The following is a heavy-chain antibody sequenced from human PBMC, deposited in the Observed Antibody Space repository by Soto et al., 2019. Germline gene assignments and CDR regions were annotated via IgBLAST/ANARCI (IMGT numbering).Heavy chain of an antibody. CDR3: ARGGEAAAGYVGAFDP. D-gene: IGHD6-13*01. CDR2: IYYSGST. V-gene: IGHV4-31*03. J-gene: IGHJ5*02. Sequence: TLSLTCTVSGSSISSGGYYWSWIRQHPGKGLEWIGYIYYSGSTYYNPSLKSRVTISVDTSKNQFSLKLSSVTAADTAVYYCARGGEAAAGYVGAFDPWGLGIRVTLAA. CDR1: GSSISSGGYY.